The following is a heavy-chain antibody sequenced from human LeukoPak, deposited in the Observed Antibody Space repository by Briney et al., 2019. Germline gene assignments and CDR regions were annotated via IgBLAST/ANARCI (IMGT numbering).Heavy chain of an antibody. CDR1: GFTFSSYA. V-gene: IGHV3-30*04. J-gene: IGHJ4*02. D-gene: IGHD3-9*01. CDR2: ISYDGSNK. Sequence: GGSLRLSCAASGFTFSSYAMHWVRQAPGKGLEWVAVISYDGSNKYYADSVKGRFTISRDNSKNTLYLQMNSLRAEDTAVYYCARERGVCSYYDILTGYYDYFDYWGQGTLVTVSS. CDR3: ARERGVCSYYDILTGYYDYFDY.